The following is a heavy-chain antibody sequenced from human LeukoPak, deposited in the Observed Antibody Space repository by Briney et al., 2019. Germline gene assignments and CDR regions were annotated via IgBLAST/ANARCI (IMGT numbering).Heavy chain of an antibody. D-gene: IGHD2-2*01. CDR2: IYSGGST. Sequence: GGSLRLSCTVSGFTVSSNYMSWVRQAPGKGLEWVSVIYSGGSTYYADSVKGRSTISRDNSKNTLYLQMNSLRAEDTAVYYCAKGGAIVVVPAALTYWGQGTLVTVSS. CDR1: GFTVSSNY. CDR3: AKGGAIVVVPAALTY. J-gene: IGHJ4*02. V-gene: IGHV3-53*01.